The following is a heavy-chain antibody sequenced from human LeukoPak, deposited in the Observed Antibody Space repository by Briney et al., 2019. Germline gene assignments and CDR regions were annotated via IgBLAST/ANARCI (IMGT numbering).Heavy chain of an antibody. D-gene: IGHD3-22*01. V-gene: IGHV4-59*08. CDR1: GGSISSYY. Sequence: SETLSLTCTVSGGSISSYYWSWIRQPPGKGLAWIGYIYYSGGTNYNPSLKSRVTISVDTSKNQFSLKLSSVTAADTAVYYCARHVKGWLLLKEGLGAFDIWGQGTMVTVSP. CDR3: ARHVKGWLLLKEGLGAFDI. CDR2: IYYSGGT. J-gene: IGHJ3*02.